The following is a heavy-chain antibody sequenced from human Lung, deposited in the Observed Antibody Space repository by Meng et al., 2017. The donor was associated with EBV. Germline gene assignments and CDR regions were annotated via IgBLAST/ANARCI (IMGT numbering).Heavy chain of an antibody. CDR3: ARDLPGGTKGTWLDL. J-gene: IGHJ5*02. Sequence: QGQLVNSGAEVKKPGAAVKVSCKASGYIFNNYGVSWVRQAPGQGPEWMGWISAYNGNTNYAQNFQGRFTMTTDTSTSTAYMELRSLRSDDTAVYYCARDLPGGTKGTWLDLWGQGTLVTVSS. CDR2: ISAYNGNT. D-gene: IGHD1-14*01. V-gene: IGHV1-18*01. CDR1: GYIFNNYG.